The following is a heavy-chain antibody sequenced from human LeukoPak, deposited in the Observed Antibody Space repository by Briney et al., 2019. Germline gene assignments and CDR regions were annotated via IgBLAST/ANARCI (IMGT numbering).Heavy chain of an antibody. CDR2: IYTSGST. D-gene: IGHD3-10*01. CDR1: GGSISSYY. Sequence: SETLSLTCTVSGGSISSYYWSWIRQPAGKGLEWIGRIYTSGSTIYNPSLKSRVTMSVDTSKNQFSLKLIFVTAADTAVYYCARDQHTSGSDPFDIWGQGTMVTVSS. V-gene: IGHV4-4*07. J-gene: IGHJ3*02. CDR3: ARDQHTSGSDPFDI.